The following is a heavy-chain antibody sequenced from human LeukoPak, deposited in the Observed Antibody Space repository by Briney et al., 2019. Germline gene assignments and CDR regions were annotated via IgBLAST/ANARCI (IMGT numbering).Heavy chain of an antibody. CDR3: ARGYCSSTSCYFDY. CDR1: GFTFDDYG. D-gene: IGHD2-2*01. Sequence: GGSLRLSCAASGFTFDDYGMSWVRQAPGKGLEWVSGINWNGGSTGYADSVKGRFTISRDNAKNSLYLQVNSLRAEDTALYYCARGYCSSTSCYFDYWGQGTLVTVSS. CDR2: INWNGGST. J-gene: IGHJ4*02. V-gene: IGHV3-20*04.